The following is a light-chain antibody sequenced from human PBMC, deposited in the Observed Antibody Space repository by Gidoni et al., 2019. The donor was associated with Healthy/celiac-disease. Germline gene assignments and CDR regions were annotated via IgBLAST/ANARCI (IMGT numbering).Light chain of an antibody. Sequence: EIVLTQSPGTLSLSPGERATLSCRASQSVSSSYLAWYQQKPGQAPRLRIYDASSRATGIPDRCSGSGSGTDFTLTISRREPEDFAVYYCQQYGSSPYTFGQGTKLEIK. J-gene: IGKJ2*01. V-gene: IGKV3-20*01. CDR1: QSVSSSY. CDR3: QQYGSSPYT. CDR2: DAS.